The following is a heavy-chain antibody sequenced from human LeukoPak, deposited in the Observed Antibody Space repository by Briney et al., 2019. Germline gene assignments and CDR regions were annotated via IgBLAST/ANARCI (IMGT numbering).Heavy chain of an antibody. CDR1: GFTFSSCS. D-gene: IGHD3-22*01. CDR3: ARVSYYDSSGYYFLSYVDY. CDR2: ISSAGSYT. V-gene: IGHV3-21*01. Sequence: GGSLRLSCAASGFTFSSCSMNWVRQAPGKGLEWVSSISSAGSYTYYTDSVKGRFTISRDNAKNSLYLQMNSLRAEDTAVYYCARVSYYDSSGYYFLSYVDYWGQGTLVTVSS. J-gene: IGHJ4*02.